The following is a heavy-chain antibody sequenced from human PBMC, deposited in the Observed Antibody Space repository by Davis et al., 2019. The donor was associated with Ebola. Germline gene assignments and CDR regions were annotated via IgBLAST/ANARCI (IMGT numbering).Heavy chain of an antibody. D-gene: IGHD2-21*01. CDR1: GFTFSSYE. CDR2: IGISVSTI. J-gene: IGHJ4*02. V-gene: IGHV3-48*03. Sequence: PGGSLRLSCAASGFTFSSYEMNWVRQAPGKGLEWVSYIGISVSTIYYADSVKGRFTISRDNAKNSLYLQMNSLRAEDTAVYYCAREAASCGGDCPDYWGQGTLVTVSS. CDR3: AREAASCGGDCPDY.